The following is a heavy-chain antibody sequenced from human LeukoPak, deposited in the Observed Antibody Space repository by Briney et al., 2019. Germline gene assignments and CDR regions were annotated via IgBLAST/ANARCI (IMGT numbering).Heavy chain of an antibody. CDR2: ISGSGDST. V-gene: IGHV3-23*01. J-gene: IGHJ4*02. CDR1: GFTLSSYA. D-gene: IGHD6-19*01. Sequence: GGSLRLSCAASGFTLSSYAMGWVRQAPGKGLEWVSAISGSGDSTYYADSVKGRFTISRDNSKNTLYLQMNSLRAEDTAVYYCAQDSSGWYRSLGYWGQGTLVTVSS. CDR3: AQDSSGWYRSLGY.